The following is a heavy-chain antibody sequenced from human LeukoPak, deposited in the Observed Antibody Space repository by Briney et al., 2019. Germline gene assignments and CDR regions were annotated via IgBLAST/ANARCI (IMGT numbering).Heavy chain of an antibody. J-gene: IGHJ4*02. CDR1: GGSISSGGYY. D-gene: IGHD3-10*01. CDR3: ARAEVRGVIPFDY. Sequence: PSETLSLTCTVSGGSISSGGYYWSWIRQHPGQGLEWIGYLYYSGSTYYNPSLKSRVTISADTSKNQFSLKLSSVTAADTAVYYCARAEVRGVIPFDYWGQGTLVTVSS. CDR2: LYYSGST. V-gene: IGHV4-31*03.